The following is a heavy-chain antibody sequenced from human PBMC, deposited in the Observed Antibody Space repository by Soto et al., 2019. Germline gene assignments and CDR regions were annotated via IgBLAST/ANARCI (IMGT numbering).Heavy chain of an antibody. V-gene: IGHV4-31*03. Sequence: QVQLQESGPGLVKPSQTLSLTCTVSGGSINSGAYYWSWIRQHPGKGLEWIGYIYHSGSTYYNPSLKSRVTISVDMSKNEFSLKLSSVTVADTAVYYCARDRISAAGYFDYWGQGTLVTVSS. CDR3: ARDRISAAGYFDY. CDR1: GGSINSGAYY. CDR2: IYHSGST. J-gene: IGHJ4*02. D-gene: IGHD6-13*01.